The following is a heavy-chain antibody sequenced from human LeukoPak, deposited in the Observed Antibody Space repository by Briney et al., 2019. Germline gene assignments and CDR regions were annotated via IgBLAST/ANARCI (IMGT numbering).Heavy chain of an antibody. J-gene: IGHJ6*02. CDR2: IYSSGST. CDR1: GGPISSYY. V-gene: IGHV4-4*07. Sequence: SETLSLTCTVSGGPISSYYWSWLRQSAGKGLEWIGRIYSSGSTNYNPSFTSRVTMSVDTSKNQFSLRLSSVTAADTAVYYCARDPRAVDVWGQGTTVTVSS. CDR3: ARDPRAVDV.